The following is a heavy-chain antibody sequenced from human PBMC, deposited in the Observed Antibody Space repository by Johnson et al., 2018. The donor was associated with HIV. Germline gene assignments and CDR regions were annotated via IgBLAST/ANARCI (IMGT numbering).Heavy chain of an antibody. CDR1: GFTFSNFG. CDR2: IWYDGSNK. CDR3: ARAVGAGGI. Sequence: QVQLVESGGGVVQPGRSLRLSCAASGFTFSNFGMHWVRQAPGKGLEWVAVIWYDGSNKYYADSVKGRFTISRDNSKSTLYLQMNSRRAEDTAVYYCARAVGAGGIWGQGTMVTVSS. D-gene: IGHD1-26*01. J-gene: IGHJ3*02. V-gene: IGHV3-33*01.